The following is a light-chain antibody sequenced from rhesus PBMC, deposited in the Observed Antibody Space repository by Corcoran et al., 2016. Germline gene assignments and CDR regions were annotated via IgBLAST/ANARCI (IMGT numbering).Light chain of an antibody. V-gene: IGKV1S14*01. J-gene: IGKJ1*01. CDR3: QQHNSYPRT. CDR2: YAS. Sequence: DIQMTQSPSSLSASVGDTVTITCRASQCISNYLACYQQKPGKAPKPLIYYASNLESGVPSRFSGSGSGTDFTLTISSLQPEDFATDYCQQHNSYPRTFGQGTKVEIK. CDR1: QCISNY.